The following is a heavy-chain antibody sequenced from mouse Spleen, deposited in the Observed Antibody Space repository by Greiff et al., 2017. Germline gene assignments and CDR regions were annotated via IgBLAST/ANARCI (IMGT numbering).Heavy chain of an antibody. CDR2: IYPSDSYT. D-gene: IGHD2-3*01. CDR1: GYTFTSYW. V-gene: IGHV1-69*02. CDR3: TRRLLRGAMDY. Sequence: VQLQQSGAELVRPGASVKLSCKASGYTFTSYWINWVKQRPGQGLEWIGNIYPSDSYTNYNQKFKDKATLTVDKSSSTAYMQLSSPTSEDSAVYYCTRRLLRGAMDYWGQGTSVTVSS. J-gene: IGHJ4*01.